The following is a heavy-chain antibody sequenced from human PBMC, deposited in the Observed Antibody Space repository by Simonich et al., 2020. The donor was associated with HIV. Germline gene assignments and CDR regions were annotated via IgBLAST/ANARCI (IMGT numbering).Heavy chain of an antibody. D-gene: IGHD1-26*01. V-gene: IGHV1-46*01. CDR1: GYTFTGYY. CDR2: INPTGDST. CDR3: ALGGWEVLQTFDI. Sequence: QVQLVQSGAEVKKPGASVKVSCKASGYTFTGYYMHWVRQAPGQGLEWMGMINPTGDSTIDAQKFQGRVTMTRDTSTSTVYMELSSLRSDDTAVYYCALGGWEVLQTFDIWGQGTMVTVSS. J-gene: IGHJ3*02.